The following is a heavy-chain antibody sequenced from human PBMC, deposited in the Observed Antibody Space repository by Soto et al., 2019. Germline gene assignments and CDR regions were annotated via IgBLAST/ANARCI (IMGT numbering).Heavy chain of an antibody. Sequence: GGSLRLSCAASGFTFSSSWIHWVRQAPGKGLVWVSRINSDGSSTSYADSVKGRFTISRDNAKNTLYLQMNSLRAEDTAVYYCAREYSSSRYFDYWGRGTLVTVSS. D-gene: IGHD6-13*01. V-gene: IGHV3-74*01. CDR2: INSDGSST. CDR1: GFTFSSSW. CDR3: AREYSSSRYFDY. J-gene: IGHJ4*02.